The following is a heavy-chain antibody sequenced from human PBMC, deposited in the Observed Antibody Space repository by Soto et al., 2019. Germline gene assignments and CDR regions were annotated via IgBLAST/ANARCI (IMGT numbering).Heavy chain of an antibody. CDR3: TRGPRPISTGTGAY. V-gene: IGHV3-74*01. CDR2: IYNEGTYS. J-gene: IGHJ4*02. CDR1: GFIFKMYW. Sequence: PGGSLRLSCAASGFIFKMYWMHWVRQSPGKGLVWISRIYNEGTYSDYADSVRGRFTISRDNVNDTLYLQMNNLRADDSGLYYCTRGPRPISTGTGAYWGQGTQVTVSS. D-gene: IGHD3-10*01.